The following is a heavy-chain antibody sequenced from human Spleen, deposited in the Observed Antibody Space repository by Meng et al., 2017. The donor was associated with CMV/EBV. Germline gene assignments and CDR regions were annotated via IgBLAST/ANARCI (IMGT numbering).Heavy chain of an antibody. J-gene: IGHJ4*02. CDR1: GGSISRSNW. D-gene: IGHD2-8*02. Sequence: SETLSLTCAVSGGSISRSNWWNWVRQTPGKGLEWIGEIYQSGSANYNPSLKSRVTISVDKSTNQFSLKLNSVTAADMAVYYCARGDTGVFTKGLTAIDYWGQGSLVTVSS. CDR2: IYQSGSA. CDR3: ARGDTGVFTKGLTAIDY. V-gene: IGHV4-4*02.